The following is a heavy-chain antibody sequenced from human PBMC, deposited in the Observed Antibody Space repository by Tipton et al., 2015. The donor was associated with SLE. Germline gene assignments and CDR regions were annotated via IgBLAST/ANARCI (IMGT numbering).Heavy chain of an antibody. Sequence: TLSLTCTVPGGSISSYYWSWIRQPPGKGLEWIEYIYYSGSTNYNPSLKSRVTISVDTSKNQFSLKLSSVTAADTAVYYCARDLFGKDFDLWGRGTLVTVSS. J-gene: IGHJ2*01. V-gene: IGHV4-59*01. CDR1: GGSISSYY. CDR3: ARDLFGKDFDL. D-gene: IGHD3-3*01. CDR2: IYYSGST.